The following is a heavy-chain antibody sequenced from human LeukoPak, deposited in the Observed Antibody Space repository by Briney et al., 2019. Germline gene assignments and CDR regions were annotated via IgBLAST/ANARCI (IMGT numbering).Heavy chain of an antibody. Sequence: PGGSLRPSCAASGFTFSSYAMSWVRQAPGKGLEWVSAISGSGGSTYYADSVKGRFTISRDNSKNTLYLQMNSLRAEDTAVYYCAKHYYGSGSYDYWGQGTLVTVSS. D-gene: IGHD3-10*01. V-gene: IGHV3-23*01. J-gene: IGHJ4*02. CDR2: ISGSGGST. CDR1: GFTFSSYA. CDR3: AKHYYGSGSYDY.